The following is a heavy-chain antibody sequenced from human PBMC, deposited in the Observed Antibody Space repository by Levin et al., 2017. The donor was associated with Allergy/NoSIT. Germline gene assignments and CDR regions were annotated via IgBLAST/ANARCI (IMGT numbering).Heavy chain of an antibody. CDR1: GFTFSSYA. CDR3: ARGGGRIAVAATKGAFDI. D-gene: IGHD6-19*01. CDR2: ISYDGSNK. J-gene: IGHJ3*02. Sequence: ELGGSLRLSCAASGFTFSSYAMHWVRQAPGKGLEWVAVISYDGSNKYYADSVKGRFTISRDNSKNTLYLQMNSLRAEDTAVYYCARGGGRIAVAATKGAFDIWGQGTMVTVSS. V-gene: IGHV3-30-3*01.